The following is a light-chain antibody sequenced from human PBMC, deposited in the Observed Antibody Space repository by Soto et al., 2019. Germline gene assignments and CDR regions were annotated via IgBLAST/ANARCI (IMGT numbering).Light chain of an antibody. V-gene: IGKV3-11*01. Sequence: EIVLTESPATLSLSPGERATLSCRASQSVSSYLAWYQQKPGQAPRLLIYDSSNRTTGIPARFSGSGSGTDFTLTISSLEPEDFAVYYWQQRSNWPRVTFGPGTKVYIK. CDR1: QSVSSY. CDR3: QQRSNWPRVT. J-gene: IGKJ3*01. CDR2: DSS.